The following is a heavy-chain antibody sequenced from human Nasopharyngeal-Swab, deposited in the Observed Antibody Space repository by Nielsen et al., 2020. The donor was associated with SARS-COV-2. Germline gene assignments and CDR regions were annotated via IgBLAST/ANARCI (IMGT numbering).Heavy chain of an antibody. CDR2: ISSSGSSI. J-gene: IGHJ4*02. CDR1: GFTLSDFY. CDR3: GRDGSNKWGIKTDY. D-gene: IGHD1-26*01. V-gene: IGHV3-11*04. Sequence: GESLKISCAASGFTLSDFYITWISQAPGKGLEWVSYISSSGSSIYYIDSVKGRFTVSRDNAKNSLYLQMNSLSAEDTAVYYCGRDGSNKWGIKTDYWGQGTLVTVSS.